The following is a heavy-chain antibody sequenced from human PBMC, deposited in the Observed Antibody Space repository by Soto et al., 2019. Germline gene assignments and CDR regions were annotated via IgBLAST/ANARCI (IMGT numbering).Heavy chain of an antibody. V-gene: IGHV4-59*05. D-gene: IGHD6-13*01. J-gene: IGHJ5*02. Sequence: SETLSLTCTVSGGSISSYYWSWIRQPPGKGLEWIGSIYYSGSTYYNPSLKSRVTISVDTSKNQFSLKLSSVTAADTAVYYCARHGVAAAGAPTKFDPWGQGTLVTVSS. CDR1: GGSISSYY. CDR3: ARHGVAAAGAPTKFDP. CDR2: IYYSGST.